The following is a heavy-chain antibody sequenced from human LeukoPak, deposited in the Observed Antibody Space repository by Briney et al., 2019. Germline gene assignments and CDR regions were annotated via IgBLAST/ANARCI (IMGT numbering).Heavy chain of an antibody. J-gene: IGHJ3*02. CDR3: ARRTFDAFDI. V-gene: IGHV4-59*12. CDR1: GGSISSYY. Sequence: SETLSLTCTVSGGSISSYYWSWIRQPPGKGLEWIGYIYYSGSTNYNPSLKGRVTISVDTSKNQFSLKLSSVTAADTAVYYCARRTFDAFDIWGQGTMVTVSS. CDR2: IYYSGST. D-gene: IGHD2-2*01.